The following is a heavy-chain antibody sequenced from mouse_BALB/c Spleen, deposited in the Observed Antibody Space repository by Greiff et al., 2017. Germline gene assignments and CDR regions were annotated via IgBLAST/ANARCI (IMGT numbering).Heavy chain of an antibody. CDR1: GFTFSSYG. D-gene: IGHD3-1*01. CDR3: ARDRGGMDY. CDR2: INSNGGST. J-gene: IGHJ4*01. V-gene: IGHV5-6-3*01. Sequence: EVQVVESGGGLVQPGGSLKLSCAASGFTFSSYGMSWVRQTPDKRLELVATINSNGGSTYYPDSVKGRFTISRDNAKNTLYLQMSSLKSEDTAMYYCARDRGGMDYWGQGTSVTVSS.